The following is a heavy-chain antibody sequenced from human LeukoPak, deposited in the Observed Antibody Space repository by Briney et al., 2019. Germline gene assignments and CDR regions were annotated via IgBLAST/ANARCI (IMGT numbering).Heavy chain of an antibody. Sequence: SETLSLTCTVSGYSISSGYYWGWIRQPPGKGLEWIGSIYHSGSTYYNPSLKSRVTISVDTSKNQFSLKLSSVTAADTAVYYCARGSGGYLPRQYFQHWGQGTLVTVSS. D-gene: IGHD3-22*01. CDR1: GYSISSGYY. CDR3: ARGSGGYLPRQYFQH. V-gene: IGHV4-38-2*02. CDR2: IYHSGST. J-gene: IGHJ1*01.